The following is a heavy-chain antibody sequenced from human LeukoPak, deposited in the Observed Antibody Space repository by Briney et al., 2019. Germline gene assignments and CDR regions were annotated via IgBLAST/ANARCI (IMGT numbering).Heavy chain of an antibody. CDR3: ARELGGNSNWFDP. CDR1: RYIFTAYY. CDR2: INPNSGGT. Sequence: GAPVRVSCKPARYIFTAYYMHWGGQSPRHERKGWGRINPNSGGTNYQKKLQARVTMTKDTPISTAYMELSRLKSDDTAVYYCARELGGNSNWFDPWGEGTLVTVSS. V-gene: IGHV1-2*06. J-gene: IGHJ5*02.